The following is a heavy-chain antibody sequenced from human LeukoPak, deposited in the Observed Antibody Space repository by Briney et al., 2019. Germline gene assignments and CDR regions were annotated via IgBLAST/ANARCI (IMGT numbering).Heavy chain of an antibody. J-gene: IGHJ4*02. CDR2: IYYTGGT. V-gene: IGHV4-59*08. Sequence: NPSETLSLTCTVSGGSIGSNYWTWIRQPPGKGLEYIGYIYYTGGTNYNPSLKSRVTISVDTSKNQFSLKLTSVTAADTAVYFCAKYANSGWVIDNWGQGTLVTVSS. D-gene: IGHD6-19*01. CDR1: GGSIGSNY. CDR3: AKYANSGWVIDN.